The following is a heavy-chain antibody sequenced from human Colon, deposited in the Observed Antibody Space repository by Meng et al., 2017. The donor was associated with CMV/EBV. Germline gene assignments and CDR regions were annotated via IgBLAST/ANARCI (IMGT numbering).Heavy chain of an antibody. V-gene: IGHV4-4*02. Sequence: LSLPRIVSVISISSHHWWHWVRRPPGKGLEWIGEIFHSGSANSNPSLKSRVTFSLDKSKNQFSLELKSVTAADTGVYYCAGGGALGNWGQGSLVTVSS. CDR2: IFHSGSA. J-gene: IGHJ4*02. D-gene: IGHD2-21*01. CDR1: VISISSHHW. CDR3: AGGGALGN.